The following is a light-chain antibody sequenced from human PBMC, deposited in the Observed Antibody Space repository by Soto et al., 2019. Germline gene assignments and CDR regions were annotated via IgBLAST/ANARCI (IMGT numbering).Light chain of an antibody. V-gene: IGLV2-23*01. J-gene: IGLJ1*01. CDR3: CSSGGSPTYV. CDR2: RGT. CDR1: SSDVGAYDA. Sequence: QSVLAQPASVSGSPGQSITISCTGTSSDVGAYDAVSWYQQHPGKAPQVIIYRGTKRPSGVSTRFSGSVSGNTASLTVSGLKVEDEADYYCCSSGGSPTYVFGTGTKVTVL.